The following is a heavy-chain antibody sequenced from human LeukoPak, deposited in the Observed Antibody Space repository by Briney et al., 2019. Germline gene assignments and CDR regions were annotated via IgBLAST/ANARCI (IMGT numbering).Heavy chain of an antibody. CDR3: ARGRDSRGYQFKGFDY. Sequence: SETLSLTCTVSGGSISSGSCYWGWIRQPPGKGLEWIGTIYYSGSTYYNPSLKSRVTISVDTSKNQFSLRLSSVTAADTAVYYCARGRDSRGYQFKGFDYWGQGTLVTVSS. CDR2: IYYSGST. D-gene: IGHD3-22*01. V-gene: IGHV4-39*01. J-gene: IGHJ4*02. CDR1: GGSISSGSCY.